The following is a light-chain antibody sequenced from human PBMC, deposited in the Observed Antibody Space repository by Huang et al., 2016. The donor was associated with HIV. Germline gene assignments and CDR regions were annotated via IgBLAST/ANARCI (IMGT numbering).Light chain of an antibody. J-gene: IGKJ2*01. CDR2: SAS. V-gene: IGKV3-15*01. CDR3: QQYRDWPPYT. Sequence: EIVLTQSPATLSVSPGERATLSCRASQSVGSDLVWYQHRPGQAPRLLIYSASTRATGIPARFSGSGYGTDFILTVSSLQSEDFALYYCQQYRDWPPYTFGQGTKLEIK. CDR1: QSVGSD.